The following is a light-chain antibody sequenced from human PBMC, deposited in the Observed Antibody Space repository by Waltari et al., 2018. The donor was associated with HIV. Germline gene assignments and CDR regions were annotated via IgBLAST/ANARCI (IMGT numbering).Light chain of an antibody. CDR1: SSNIGSNT. CDR2: SNN. Sequence: QSVLTQPPSASGTPGQRVTISCSGSSSNIGSNTVNWYQQVPGTAPKLLIFSNNQRPSGVPARFSGSKSGASASLAISGLQSEDGADYYCAAWDDSLTGRVFGGGTKLTVL. V-gene: IGLV1-44*01. J-gene: IGLJ3*02. CDR3: AAWDDSLTGRV.